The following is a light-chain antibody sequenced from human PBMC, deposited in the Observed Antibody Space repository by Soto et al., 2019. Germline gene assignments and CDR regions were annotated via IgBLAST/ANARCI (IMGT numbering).Light chain of an antibody. CDR1: QSISSN. CDR2: GAF. CDR3: QKYNNWPRK. J-gene: IGKJ1*01. V-gene: IGKV3-15*01. Sequence: EIVMTQSPATLSVSPGERSTLSCRPSQSISSNLAWYQQKPGQAPRLLIYGAFTRATGIPARFSGSGSATEFTLTISSLQSEDFAVYYCQKYNNWPRKFGQGTKGDIK.